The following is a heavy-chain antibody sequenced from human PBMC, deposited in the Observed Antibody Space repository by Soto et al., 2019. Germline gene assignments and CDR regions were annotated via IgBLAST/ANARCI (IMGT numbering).Heavy chain of an antibody. Sequence: PGGSLRLSCAASGFTFSDYYMSWIRQAPGKGLEWVSYISSSGSTIYYADSVKGRFTISRDNAKNSLYLQMNSLRAEDTAVYYCARDVAAAISWGWFDPWGQGTLVTVSS. V-gene: IGHV3-11*01. D-gene: IGHD6-13*01. CDR2: ISSSGSTI. CDR1: GFTFSDYY. CDR3: ARDVAAAISWGWFDP. J-gene: IGHJ5*02.